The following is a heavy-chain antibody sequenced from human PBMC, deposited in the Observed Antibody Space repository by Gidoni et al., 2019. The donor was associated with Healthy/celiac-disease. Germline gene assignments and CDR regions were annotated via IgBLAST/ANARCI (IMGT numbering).Heavy chain of an antibody. J-gene: IGHJ4*02. CDR1: GFTFSSYA. CDR3: AKGKSTHPIAAAGSFDY. V-gene: IGHV3-23*01. Sequence: EVQLLASGGGLVQPGGSLRLSCAASGFTFSSYAMSWFRQAPGKGLEWVSAISGSVCSTYYADSVKVRFTISRDNSKNTLYLQMNSLRAEDTAVYYCAKGKSTHPIAAAGSFDYWGQGTLVTVSS. D-gene: IGHD6-13*01. CDR2: ISGSVCST.